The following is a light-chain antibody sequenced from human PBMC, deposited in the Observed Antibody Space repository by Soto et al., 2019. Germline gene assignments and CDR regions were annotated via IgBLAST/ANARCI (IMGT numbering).Light chain of an antibody. Sequence: DIQMTQSPSSLSASVGDRVTITCRASQSISSYLNWYQQKPGKAPSLLIYAASSLQRGVPSRFRGSGSGTDFTLTISSLQPENFSTYYCQQSYRTPLTFCGWTKVEIK. V-gene: IGKV1-39*01. CDR3: QQSYRTPLT. J-gene: IGKJ4*01. CDR1: QSISSY. CDR2: AAS.